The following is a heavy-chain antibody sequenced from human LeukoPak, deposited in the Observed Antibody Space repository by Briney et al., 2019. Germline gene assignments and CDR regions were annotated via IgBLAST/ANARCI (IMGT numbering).Heavy chain of an antibody. Sequence: SETLSLTCAVYGGSFSGYFWSYIRQPPGKGLEWLGEISHSGSTNYSPSLKSRVTISVDTSKNQFSLKLSSVTAADTAVYYCARALHGGSYFLDYWGQGTLVTVSS. CDR3: ARALHGGSYFLDY. CDR1: GGSFSGYF. D-gene: IGHD1-26*01. CDR2: ISHSGST. V-gene: IGHV4-34*01. J-gene: IGHJ4*02.